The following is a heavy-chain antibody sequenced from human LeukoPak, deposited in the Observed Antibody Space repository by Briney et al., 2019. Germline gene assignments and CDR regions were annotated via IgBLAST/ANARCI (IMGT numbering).Heavy chain of an antibody. CDR2: INHSGST. J-gene: IGHJ3*02. D-gene: IGHD2-15*01. V-gene: IGHV4-34*01. CDR3: ARALDCSGGSCYYDI. CDR1: GGSFSGYY. Sequence: PSETLSLTCAVYGGSFSGYYWSWIRRPPGKGLEWIGEINHSGSTNYNPSLKSRVTISVDTSKNQFSLKLSSVTAADTAVYYCARALDCSGGSCYYDIWGQGTMVTVSS.